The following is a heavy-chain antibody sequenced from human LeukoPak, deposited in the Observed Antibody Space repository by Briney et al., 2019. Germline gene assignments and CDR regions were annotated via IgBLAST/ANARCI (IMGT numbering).Heavy chain of an antibody. D-gene: IGHD4/OR15-4a*01. CDR1: GFIYKDYA. CDR3: VRDFSGESRYGGY. J-gene: IGHJ4*01. V-gene: IGHV3-21*01. CDR2: ISPRGTYK. Sequence: PGGSLRLSCATSGFIYKDYAMNWVRQAPGKWLEWVASISPRGTYKFYADSIKGRFTISRDDAEKSLYLQMNSLRAEDTALYFCVRDFSGESRYGGYWGQGTQVTVSA.